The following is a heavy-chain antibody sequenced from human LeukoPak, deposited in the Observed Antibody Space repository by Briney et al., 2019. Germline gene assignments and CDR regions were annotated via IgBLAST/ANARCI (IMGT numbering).Heavy chain of an antibody. CDR1: GFTFSSYS. J-gene: IGHJ6*02. CDR2: ISSSSSTI. D-gene: IGHD3-10*01. CDR3: ARVVRGLYYYGMDV. Sequence: GGSLRLSCAASGFTFSSYSMNWVRQAPGKGLEWVSYISSSSSTIYYADSVKGRFTISRDNAKNSLYLQMNSLRAEDTAVYYCARVVRGLYYYGMDVWGQGTTVTVSS. V-gene: IGHV3-48*04.